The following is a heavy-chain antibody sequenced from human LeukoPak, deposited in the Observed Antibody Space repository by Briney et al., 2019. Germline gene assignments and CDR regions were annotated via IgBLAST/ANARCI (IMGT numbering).Heavy chain of an antibody. J-gene: IGHJ4*02. D-gene: IGHD3-22*01. CDR1: GGSFSGYY. CDR3: ASSYDSSGYYYFDY. Sequence: SETLSLTCAVYGGSFSGYYWSWIRQPPGKGLEWIGYIYYSGSTNYNPSLKSRVTISVDTSKNQFSLKLSSVTAADTAVYYCASSYDSSGYYYFDYWGQGTLVTVSS. V-gene: IGHV4-59*01. CDR2: IYYSGST.